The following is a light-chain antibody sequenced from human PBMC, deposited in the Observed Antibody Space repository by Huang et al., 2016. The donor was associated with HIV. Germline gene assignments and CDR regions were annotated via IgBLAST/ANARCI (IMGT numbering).Light chain of an antibody. V-gene: IGKV1-33*01. CDR2: GAS. J-gene: IGKJ2*01. Sequence: DIQMTQSPSSLSASVGDRVTIICQASQDINTYLNWYQQKPGKAPKLLIYGASNLEAGVPSRFSGSGSGTDFTFTISSLQPEDVATYYCQQYDNVPPYTFGQGTKLEIK. CDR3: QQYDNVPPYT. CDR1: QDINTY.